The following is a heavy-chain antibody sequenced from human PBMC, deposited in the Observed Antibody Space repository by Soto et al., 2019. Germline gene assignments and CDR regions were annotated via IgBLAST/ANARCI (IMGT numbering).Heavy chain of an antibody. CDR1: GGSISSGDYY. J-gene: IGHJ5*02. V-gene: IGHV4-30-4*01. CDR3: ARSTVTTVYWFDP. CDR2: IYYSGST. Sequence: QVQLQESGPGLVKPSQTLSLTCTVSGGSISSGDYYWSWIRQPPGKGLEWIGYIYYSGSTYYNPSLNSRVTISVDTSKNQFSLKLSSVTAADTAVYYCARSTVTTVYWFDPWGQGTLVTVSS. D-gene: IGHD4-17*01.